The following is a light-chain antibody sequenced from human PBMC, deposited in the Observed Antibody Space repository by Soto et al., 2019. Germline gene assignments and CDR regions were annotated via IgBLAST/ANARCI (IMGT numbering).Light chain of an antibody. J-gene: IGKJ5*01. CDR2: GAS. Sequence: EVVRTQSQATLSVSPGERVTLSCRARQSVGSNLAWYQQKPGQAPRLLIYGASARALGIPDRFSGSGSGTDFTLTISSLYPEDFAVYYCQQRSNWPPITFGQGTRLEIK. CDR3: QQRSNWPPIT. V-gene: IGKV3-15*01. CDR1: QSVGSN.